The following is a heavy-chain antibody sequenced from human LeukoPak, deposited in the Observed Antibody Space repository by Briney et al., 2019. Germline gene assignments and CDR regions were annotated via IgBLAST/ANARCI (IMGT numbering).Heavy chain of an antibody. D-gene: IGHD2-2*01. CDR2: INPNSGGT. J-gene: IGHJ5*02. V-gene: IGHV1-2*02. CDR1: GHTFTGYY. CDR3: ARLNPPCSSTSCYGYGDYGTGLDP. Sequence: ASVKPSCKASGHTFTGYYMHWVRQAPGHRLEWLGWINPNSGGTNYAQKFQGRVTMTRDTSISTAYMELSRLRSDDTAVYYCARLNPPCSSTSCYGYGDYGTGLDPWGQGTLVTVSS.